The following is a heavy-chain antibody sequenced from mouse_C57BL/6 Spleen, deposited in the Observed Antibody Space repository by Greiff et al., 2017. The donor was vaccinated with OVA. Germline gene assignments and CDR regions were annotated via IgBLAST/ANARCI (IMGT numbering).Heavy chain of an antibody. CDR2: INPSSGYT. CDR1: GYTFTSYW. Sequence: QVHVKQSGAELAKPGASVKLSCKASGYTFTSYWMHWVKQRPGQGLEWIGYINPSSGYTKYNQKFKDKATLTADKSSSTAYMQLSSLTYEDSAVYYCARIYYDYDYYAMDYWGQGTSVTVSS. J-gene: IGHJ4*01. D-gene: IGHD2-4*01. V-gene: IGHV1-7*01. CDR3: ARIYYDYDYYAMDY.